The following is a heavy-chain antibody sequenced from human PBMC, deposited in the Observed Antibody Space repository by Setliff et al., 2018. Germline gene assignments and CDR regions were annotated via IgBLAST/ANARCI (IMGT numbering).Heavy chain of an antibody. Sequence: ETLSLTCTVPGGSISDNGYFWGWVRQPPGKGLEWIGNIYFGGNTYFNPSFKSRVTMSIDTSNSQFSLKLSSVTAADTAIYYCARDASASDGRNAFDIWGQGTMVTV. CDR1: GGSISDNGYF. CDR2: IYFGGNT. V-gene: IGHV4-39*07. CDR3: ARDASASDGRNAFDI. D-gene: IGHD1-26*01. J-gene: IGHJ3*02.